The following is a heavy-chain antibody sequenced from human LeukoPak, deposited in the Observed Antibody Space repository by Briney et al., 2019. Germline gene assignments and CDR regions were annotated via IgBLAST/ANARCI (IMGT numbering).Heavy chain of an antibody. D-gene: IGHD7-27*01. CDR1: GGSISSYY. CDR3: ARSYGHWDYYFDY. V-gene: IGHV4-59*01. Sequence: SETLSLTCTVSGGSISSYYWSWIRQPPGKGLEWIGYIYYSGSTNYNPSLKSRVTISVDTSKNQFSLKLSSVTAADTAVYYRARSYGHWDYYFDYWGQGTLVTVSS. CDR2: IYYSGST. J-gene: IGHJ4*02.